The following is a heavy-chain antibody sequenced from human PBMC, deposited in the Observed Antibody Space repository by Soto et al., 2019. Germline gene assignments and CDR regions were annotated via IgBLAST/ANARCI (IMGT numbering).Heavy chain of an antibody. V-gene: IGHV1-69*13. CDR3: ARGGSTIFGVVRYYYYYYGMDV. D-gene: IGHD3-3*01. CDR2: IIPIFGTA. Sequence: SVKVSCKASGGTFSSYAISWVRQAPGQGLEWMGGIIPIFGTANYAQKFQGRVTITADESTSTAYMELSSLRSEDTAVYYCARGGSTIFGVVRYYYYYYGMDVWGQGTTVTVSS. CDR1: GGTFSSYA. J-gene: IGHJ6*02.